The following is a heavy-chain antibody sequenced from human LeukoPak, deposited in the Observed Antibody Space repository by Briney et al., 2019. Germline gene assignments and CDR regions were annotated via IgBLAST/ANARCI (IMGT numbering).Heavy chain of an antibody. CDR2: ISGSGGST. J-gene: IGHJ4*02. Sequence: GGSLRLSCAASGFTFSSYAMSWVRQAPGKGLEWVSAISGSGGSTYYADSVKGRFTISRDNSKNTLYLQMNSLRAEDTAVYYCAKGGGYCSGGSCYSVYWGQGTLVTVSS. CDR1: GFTFSSYA. V-gene: IGHV3-23*01. CDR3: AKGGGYCSGGSCYSVY. D-gene: IGHD2-15*01.